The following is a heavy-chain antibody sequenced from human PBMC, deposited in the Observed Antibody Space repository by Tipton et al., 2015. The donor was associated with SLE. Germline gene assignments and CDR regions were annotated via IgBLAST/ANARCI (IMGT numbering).Heavy chain of an antibody. CDR1: GGSFSGYY. V-gene: IGHV4-34*01. CDR2: INHSGST. Sequence: LRLSCAVYGGSFSGYYWSWIRQPPGKGLEWIGEINHSGSTNYNPSLKSRVTISVDTSKNQFSLKLSSVTAADTAVYYCARVEQLVRRFGHWGQGTLVTVSS. D-gene: IGHD6-6*01. J-gene: IGHJ4*02. CDR3: ARVEQLVRRFGH.